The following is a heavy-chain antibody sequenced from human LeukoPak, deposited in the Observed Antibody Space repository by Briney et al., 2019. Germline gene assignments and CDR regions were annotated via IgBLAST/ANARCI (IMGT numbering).Heavy chain of an antibody. CDR2: ISPSSTYI. Sequence: GGSLRLSCAASGFTFSSYTMNWVRQAPGKGLEWVSSISPSSTYIYYADSLKGRFTISRDNAKNSLYLQMNSLRAEDTAVYYCAKRASGSGTSLYYFDYWGQGTLVTVSS. V-gene: IGHV3-21*04. J-gene: IGHJ4*02. D-gene: IGHD3-10*01. CDR3: AKRASGSGTSLYYFDY. CDR1: GFTFSSYT.